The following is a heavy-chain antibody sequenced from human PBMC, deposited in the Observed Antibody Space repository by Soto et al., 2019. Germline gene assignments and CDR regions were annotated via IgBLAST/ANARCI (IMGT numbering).Heavy chain of an antibody. CDR1: GGTFSSYS. CDR3: ARAPNILTVKYYFDY. CDR2: LIPIFGTA. J-gene: IGHJ4*02. D-gene: IGHD3-9*01. Sequence: QVQLVQSGAEVKKPGSSVKVSCKASGGTFSSYSINWVRQAPGQGLEWMGGLIPIFGTANNAQKFQGRVTIIADESATTVYMELSSLRSEDTAVYYCARAPNILTVKYYFDYWGQGTLVTVSS. V-gene: IGHV1-69*01.